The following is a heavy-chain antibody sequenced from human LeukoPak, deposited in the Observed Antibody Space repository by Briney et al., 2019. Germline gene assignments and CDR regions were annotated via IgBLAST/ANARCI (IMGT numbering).Heavy chain of an antibody. CDR1: GFTFSDYW. V-gene: IGHV3-7*01. CDR3: ARGPSTPLTTR. Sequence: PGGSLRLSCVVSGFTFSDYWMTWVRQAPGKGLEWVANIKHDGSDIHYVDSVKGRFTISRDNAQSSLFLQMSSLRREDTAVYYCARGPSTPLTTRWGQGTLVAVSS. D-gene: IGHD4-17*01. J-gene: IGHJ4*02. CDR2: IKHDGSDI.